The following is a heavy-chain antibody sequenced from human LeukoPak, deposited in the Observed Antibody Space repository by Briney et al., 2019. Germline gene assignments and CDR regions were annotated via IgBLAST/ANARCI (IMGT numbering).Heavy chain of an antibody. J-gene: IGHJ4*02. CDR2: ISGSGGST. D-gene: IGHD3-22*01. Sequence: GGSLRLSCAASGFTFSSYAMSWVRQAPGKGLEWVSAISGSGGSTYYADSVKGRFTISRDNSKNTLYLQMNSLRAEDTAVYYCAKHEWGKQWLLGYFDYWGQGTLVTVSS. CDR3: AKHEWGKQWLLGYFDY. CDR1: GFTFSSYA. V-gene: IGHV3-23*01.